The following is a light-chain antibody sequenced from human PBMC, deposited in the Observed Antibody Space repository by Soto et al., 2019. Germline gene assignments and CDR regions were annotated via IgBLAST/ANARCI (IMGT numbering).Light chain of an antibody. CDR2: NVS. J-gene: IGLJ3*02. CDR3: NSYTTISTLV. V-gene: IGLV2-14*03. CDR1: SSDVGGYND. Sequence: QSVLTQPASVSGSPGQSITISCTGTSSDVGGYNDVSWYQHHPGKAPKLLIYNVSDRPSGVSTRFSGSKSGNTASLTISGLEDEDEADYYCNSYTTISTLVFGGGTKLTVL.